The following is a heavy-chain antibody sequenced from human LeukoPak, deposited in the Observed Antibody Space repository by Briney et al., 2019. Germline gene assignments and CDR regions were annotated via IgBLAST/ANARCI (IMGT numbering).Heavy chain of an antibody. V-gene: IGHV3-48*01. CDR2: ISFSTTTI. CDR3: ARGVKSAIGKWNYVWFDP. Sequence: GGSLRLSCAASGFTFNNYNMNWVRQAPGKGLEWVSFISFSTTTIYYADSVKGRFTISGDNAKNSLYLQMNGLRAEDTAVYYCARGVKSAIGKWNYVWFDPWGPGTLVTVSS. CDR1: GFTFNNYN. J-gene: IGHJ5*02. D-gene: IGHD1-7*01.